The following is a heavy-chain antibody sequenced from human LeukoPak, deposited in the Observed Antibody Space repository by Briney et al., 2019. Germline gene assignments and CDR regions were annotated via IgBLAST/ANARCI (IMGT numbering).Heavy chain of an antibody. CDR2: INRSSGST. V-gene: IGHV1-46*01. J-gene: IGHJ6*02. D-gene: IGHD6-19*01. CDR1: GYTFTSYY. Sequence: GASVKLSCNASGYTFTSYYMHCVRQAPGQRLEWMVIINRSSGSTSYAQYIQCKVTMTRDTSTSTVYMEMSSLRSEHTAVYDCATYGYSSGWWGTSHYYYYGMDVWGQGTTVTVS. CDR3: ATYGYSSGWWGTSHYYYYGMDV.